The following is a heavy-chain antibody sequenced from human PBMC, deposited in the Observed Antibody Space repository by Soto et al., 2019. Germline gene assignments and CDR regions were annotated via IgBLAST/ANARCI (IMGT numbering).Heavy chain of an antibody. CDR3: ARDLEAGGLSDF. D-gene: IGHD1-26*01. V-gene: IGHV3-21*06. J-gene: IGHJ3*01. CDR1: GFTFNNYN. CDR2: IGIRGSIYR. Sequence: WGSLRLSCAVSGFTFNNYNMNWVRQAPGKGLEWVASIGIRGSIYRYYADPVKGRFTISRDIDNNSLYLKMDSLRVDDTGLYFCARDLEAGGLSDFWGQGKMVSVS.